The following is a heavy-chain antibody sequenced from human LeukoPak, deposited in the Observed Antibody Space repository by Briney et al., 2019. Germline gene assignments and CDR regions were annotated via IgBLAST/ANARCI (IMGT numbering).Heavy chain of an antibody. Sequence: ASVKVSCKASGYTFTGYYMHWVRQAPGQGLEWMGWINANSGGTDYAQKFQGRVTMTRDTSISTAYMELSRLRSDDTAVYYCAREYGDYSTDYWGQGTLVTVSS. CDR1: GYTFTGYY. CDR2: INANSGGT. CDR3: AREYGDYSTDY. J-gene: IGHJ4*02. V-gene: IGHV1-2*02. D-gene: IGHD4-17*01.